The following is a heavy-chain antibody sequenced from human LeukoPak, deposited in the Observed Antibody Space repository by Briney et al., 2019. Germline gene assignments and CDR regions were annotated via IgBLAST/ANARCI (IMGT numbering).Heavy chain of an antibody. Sequence: GGSLRLSCAASGFTFSSYEMNWVRQAPGKGLEWVSYISSSGSTIHYADSVKGRFTISRDNAKNSLYLQMNSLRAEDTAVYYCARVVGTGDYYMDVWGKGTTVTVSS. CDR3: ARVVGTGDYYMDV. V-gene: IGHV3-48*03. CDR1: GFTFSSYE. D-gene: IGHD2-15*01. J-gene: IGHJ6*03. CDR2: ISSSGSTI.